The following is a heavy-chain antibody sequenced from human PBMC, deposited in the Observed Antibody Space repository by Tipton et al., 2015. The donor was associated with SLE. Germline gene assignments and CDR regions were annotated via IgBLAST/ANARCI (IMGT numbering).Heavy chain of an antibody. CDR1: GGSISSYY. D-gene: IGHD4-11*01. CDR3: AREFLNPVTTVHYYFDL. J-gene: IGHJ2*01. Sequence: TLSLTCTVSGGSISSYYWSWIRQPAGGGLEWIGRIYTKGNTNYNPSLKSRVTMSVDTSKNQFSLKLISVTAADTAVYYCAREFLNPVTTVHYYFDLWGRGTLVTVSS. V-gene: IGHV4-4*07. CDR2: IYTKGNT.